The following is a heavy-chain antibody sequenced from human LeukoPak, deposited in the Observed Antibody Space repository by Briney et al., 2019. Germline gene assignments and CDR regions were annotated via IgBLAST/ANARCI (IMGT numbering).Heavy chain of an antibody. CDR2: IYYSGST. D-gene: IGHD3-3*01. V-gene: IGHV4-59*01. Sequence: SETLSLTCTVSGGSISSYYWSWIRQPPGRGLEWIGYIYYSGSTNYNPSLKSRVTISVDTSKNQFSLKLSSVTAADTAVYYCARAGRELRFLEWLSFYYMDFWGKGTTVTVSS. J-gene: IGHJ6*03. CDR3: ARAGRELRFLEWLSFYYMDF. CDR1: GGSISSYY.